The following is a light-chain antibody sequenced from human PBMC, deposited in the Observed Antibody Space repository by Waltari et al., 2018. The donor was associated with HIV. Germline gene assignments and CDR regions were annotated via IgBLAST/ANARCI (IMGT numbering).Light chain of an antibody. Sequence: DIVMTQSPHSMALSRGERATIHCKSIQSIFYSSKNANFLAWYQQKPGQSPKLLIYWASTRASGVPDRFSGSGSRTDFTLSISSLQSEDVAVYFCQQYYSTPPTFGQGTRVEIK. CDR2: WAS. V-gene: IGKV4-1*01. J-gene: IGKJ1*01. CDR1: QSIFYSSKNANF. CDR3: QQYYSTPPT.